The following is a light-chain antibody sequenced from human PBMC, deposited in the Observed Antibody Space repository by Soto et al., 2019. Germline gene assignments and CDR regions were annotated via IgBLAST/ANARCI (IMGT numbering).Light chain of an antibody. V-gene: IGKV3-20*01. J-gene: IGKJ3*01. Sequence: EIVLTQSPGTLSLSPGERATLSCRASQSVSSSYLAWYQQKPGQAPRLLIYGASSRATGIPDRFSGSGSGTDFTITISRLAPEDFGTYFCQQSYIIPDTFGPGTTVDIK. CDR1: QSVSSSY. CDR3: QQSYIIPDT. CDR2: GAS.